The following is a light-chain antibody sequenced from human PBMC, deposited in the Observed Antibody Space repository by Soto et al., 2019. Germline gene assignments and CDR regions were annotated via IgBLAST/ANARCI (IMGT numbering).Light chain of an antibody. J-gene: IGKJ2*01. V-gene: IGKV4-1*01. Sequence: DIVMTQSPDSLAVSLGERATINCRSSQSVLYTSNNKNYLTWYQQKPGQPPKLLIYWASTRESGVPDRFSGSGSGIDFTLTISSLQAEDVAVYYCQQYYRPPHTSGQGTKLEIK. CDR3: QQYYRPPHT. CDR1: QSVLYTSNNKNY. CDR2: WAS.